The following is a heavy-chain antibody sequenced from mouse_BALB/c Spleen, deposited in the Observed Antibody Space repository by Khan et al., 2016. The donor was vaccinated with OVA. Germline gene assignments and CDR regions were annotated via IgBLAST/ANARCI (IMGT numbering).Heavy chain of an antibody. CDR3: ARSFHYGSSTWFAY. CDR2: IDPSDSYT. Sequence: QVQLQQPGAELVKPGASVKLSCKASGYPLTSYWLHWVKQRPGQGLEWIGEIDPSDSYTNYNQKFKGKATLTVDKSSSTTYMQLSSLTSEDSAVYYCARSFHYGSSTWFAYWGQWTLVTVSA. CDR1: GYPLTSYW. D-gene: IGHD1-1*01. V-gene: IGHV1-69*02. J-gene: IGHJ3*01.